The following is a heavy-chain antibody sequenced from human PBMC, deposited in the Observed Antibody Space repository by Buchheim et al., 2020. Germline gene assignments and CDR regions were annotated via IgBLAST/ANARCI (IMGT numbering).Heavy chain of an antibody. CDR1: GFSLSTSGVG. CDR3: THSLMITFGGIIAPYWFDP. CDR2: IYWNDDK. D-gene: IGHD3-16*02. Sequence: QITLKESGPTLVKPTQTLTLTCTFSGFSLSTSGVGVGWIRQPPGKALEWLALIYWNDDKRYSPSLNSRLTITKDTSKNQVVLTMTNVDPVDTATYYCTHSLMITFGGIIAPYWFDPWGQGTL. J-gene: IGHJ5*02. V-gene: IGHV2-5*01.